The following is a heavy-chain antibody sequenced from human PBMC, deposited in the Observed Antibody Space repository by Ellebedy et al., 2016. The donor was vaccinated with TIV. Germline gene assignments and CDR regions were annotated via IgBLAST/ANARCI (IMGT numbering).Heavy chain of an antibody. CDR2: IYYSGST. CDR1: GGSISSYY. J-gene: IGHJ5*02. D-gene: IGHD3-22*01. V-gene: IGHV4-59*08. CDR3: ARVAYDRSANTRDWFDP. Sequence: SETLSLXCTVSGGSISSYYWSWIRQPPGKGLEWIGYIYYSGSTNYNPSLKSRVTISADTSRNQVSLKLSSVTAADTAVYYCARVAYDRSANTRDWFDPWGQGTLVTVSS.